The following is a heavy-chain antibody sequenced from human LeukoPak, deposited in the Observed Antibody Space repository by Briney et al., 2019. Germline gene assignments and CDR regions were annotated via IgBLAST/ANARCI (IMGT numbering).Heavy chain of an antibody. CDR2: MYPAGSV. J-gene: IGHJ4*01. D-gene: IGHD3-22*01. V-gene: IGHV3-66*02. Sequence: GGSLRLSCAASGFTLNTNDMNWVRQAPGKGLEWVSLMYPAGSVYYTDTAKVRFTVSRAISKNMMLLHMNTLIPNATATYYCVRQGVGYHCRWGQGTLVTVSS. CDR3: VRQGVGYHCR. CDR1: GFTLNTND.